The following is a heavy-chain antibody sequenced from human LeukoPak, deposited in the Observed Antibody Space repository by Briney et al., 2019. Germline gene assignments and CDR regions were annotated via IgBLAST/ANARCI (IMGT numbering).Heavy chain of an antibody. CDR1: GFTFSSYS. Sequence: GGSLRLSCAASGFTFSSYSMNWVRQAPGKGLEWVSSISSSSSYIYYADSVKGRFTISRDNAKNSLYLQMNSLRAEDTAVYYCARVDIVVVPAAIPPFDYWGHGTLVTVSS. V-gene: IGHV3-21*01. D-gene: IGHD2-2*02. J-gene: IGHJ4*01. CDR3: ARVDIVVVPAAIPPFDY. CDR2: ISSSSSYI.